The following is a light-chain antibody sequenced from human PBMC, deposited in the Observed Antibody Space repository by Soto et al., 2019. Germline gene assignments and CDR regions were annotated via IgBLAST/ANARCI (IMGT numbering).Light chain of an antibody. J-gene: IGKJ1*01. CDR1: QDISNY. CDR3: QQYQTYWT. CDR2: AAS. V-gene: IGKV1-17*03. Sequence: DIQMTQSPSAMSASVGDRVTITCRASQDISNYLAWFQQKPGKVPKRLIYAASHVPDGVPSRFRGSGSGTEFTLNITNVQPDDFATYYCQQYQTYWTLGLGTKVDIK.